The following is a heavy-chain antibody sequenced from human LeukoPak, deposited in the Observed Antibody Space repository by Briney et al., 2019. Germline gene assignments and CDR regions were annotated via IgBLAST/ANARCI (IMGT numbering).Heavy chain of an antibody. CDR2: INPNSGGT. CDR3: ARGGRARARISTLLATSGGGSWTRFDY. J-gene: IGHJ4*02. CDR1: GYTFTGYY. D-gene: IGHD5-12*01. V-gene: IGHV1-2*02. Sequence: ASVKVSCKASGYTFTGYYMHWVRQAPGQGLEWMGWINPNSGGTNYAQKFQGRVTMTRDTSISTAYMELSRLRSDDTAVYYCARGGRARARISTLLATSGGGSWTRFDYWGQRTLVTVSS.